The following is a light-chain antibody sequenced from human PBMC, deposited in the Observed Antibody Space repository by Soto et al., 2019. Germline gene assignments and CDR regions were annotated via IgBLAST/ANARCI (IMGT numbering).Light chain of an antibody. J-gene: IGKJ3*01. CDR1: QGVSSW. Sequence: DIQMTQSPSSVSASVGDRVTITCRASQGVSSWLAWYQQKPGKAPKLLIYAASSLQSGVPSRFTGTGSGTYFTLTINSLQPEEFATYYCQQANNFPPFTFGPGTKVDIK. CDR3: QQANNFPPFT. CDR2: AAS. V-gene: IGKV1-12*01.